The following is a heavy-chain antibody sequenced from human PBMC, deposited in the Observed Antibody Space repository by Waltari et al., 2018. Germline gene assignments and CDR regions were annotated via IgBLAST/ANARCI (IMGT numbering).Heavy chain of an antibody. Sequence: EVQLVESGGVVVQPGGSLRLSCAASGFTFDDYAMHWVRQAPGKGLEWVFLISWDGGSTYYADSVKGRFTISRDNSKNSLYLQMNSLRAEDTALYYCAKDSGSGKVLYYFDYWGQGTLVTVSS. CDR3: AKDSGSGKVLYYFDY. CDR1: GFTFDDYA. D-gene: IGHD3-10*01. CDR2: ISWDGGST. V-gene: IGHV3-43D*04. J-gene: IGHJ4*02.